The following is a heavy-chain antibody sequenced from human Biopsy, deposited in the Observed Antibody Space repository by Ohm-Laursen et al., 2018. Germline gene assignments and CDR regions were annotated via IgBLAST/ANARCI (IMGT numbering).Heavy chain of an antibody. Sequence: TLSFTCIVTGGSISRSSYYWDWIRQPPGKGLEWIGSIYYSGSTYSNPALKSRVTISADRSKNQFSLKLTSVTAADTAMYYCARQEFATSPLDYWGQGSLVTVSS. J-gene: IGHJ4*02. V-gene: IGHV4-39*01. CDR3: ARQEFATSPLDY. CDR1: GGSISRSSYY. CDR2: IYYSGST. D-gene: IGHD3-10*01.